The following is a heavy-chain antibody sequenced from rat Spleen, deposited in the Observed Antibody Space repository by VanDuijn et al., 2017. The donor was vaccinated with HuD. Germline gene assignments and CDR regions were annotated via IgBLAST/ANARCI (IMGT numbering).Heavy chain of an antibody. CDR2: IWTGGTT. CDR1: GFPLTSYN. J-gene: IGHJ2*01. D-gene: IGHD1-7*01. CDR3: AREAYFGYPFDY. Sequence: QVQLKESGPGLVQPSQPLSPTCTVSGFPLTSYNVHWIRQPTGKGLEWMGVIWTGGTTDYNSALKSRLSISRDTSKSHVFLKMNSLQTEDIATYYCAREAYFGYPFDYWGQGVMVTVSS. V-gene: IGHV2-30*01.